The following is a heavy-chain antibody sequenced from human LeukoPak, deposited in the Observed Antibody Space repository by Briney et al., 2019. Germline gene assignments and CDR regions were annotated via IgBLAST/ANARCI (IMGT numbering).Heavy chain of an antibody. J-gene: IGHJ3*02. D-gene: IGHD6-6*01. CDR2: ISSSSYI. V-gene: IGHV3-21*01. Sequence: GGSLRLSCAASGFTFSSYSMNWVRQAPGKGLEWVSSISSSSYIYYADSVKGRFTISRDNAKNSLYLQMNSLRAEDTAVYYCARCPSIAAPVDAFDIWGQGTMVTVSS. CDR3: ARCPSIAAPVDAFDI. CDR1: GFTFSSYS.